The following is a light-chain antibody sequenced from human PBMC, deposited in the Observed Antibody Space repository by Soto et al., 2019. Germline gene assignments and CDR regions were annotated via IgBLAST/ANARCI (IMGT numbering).Light chain of an antibody. J-gene: IGKJ1*01. CDR2: DAS. V-gene: IGKV1-5*01. CDR3: QQYTNTNNPWM. CDR1: QTITSW. Sequence: DITLTQSPTTLSASAGDRATITCRASQTITSWMAWYQQKPGKAPKLLLYDASTFKSGVASRFSGSGSGTEFTLIISSRQPDDSATYYCQQYTNTNNPWMFGQGTKVDIK.